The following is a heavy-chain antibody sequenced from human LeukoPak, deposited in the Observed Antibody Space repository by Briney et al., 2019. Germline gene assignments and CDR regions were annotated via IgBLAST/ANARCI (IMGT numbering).Heavy chain of an antibody. V-gene: IGHV3-30-3*01. J-gene: IGHJ4*02. D-gene: IGHD1-26*01. CDR1: GFTFSSYA. Sequence: GGSLRLSCAASGFTFSSYAMPWVRQAPGKGLEWVAVISYDGSNKYYADSVKGRFTTSRDNSKNTLYRQMNSLRAEDTAVYYCARDAGYSFFDYWGQGTLVTVSS. CDR2: ISYDGSNK. CDR3: ARDAGYSFFDY.